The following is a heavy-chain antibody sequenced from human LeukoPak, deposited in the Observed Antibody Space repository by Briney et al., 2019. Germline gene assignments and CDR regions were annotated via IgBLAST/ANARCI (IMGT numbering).Heavy chain of an antibody. J-gene: IGHJ3*02. CDR3: ARPYSSSLHAFDI. Sequence: SGGSLRLSCSASGFTFSSYGMNWVRQAPGKGLEWVSSISSSSSYIYYADSVKGRFTISRDNSKNTLYLQMNSLRAEDTAVYYCARPYSSSLHAFDIWGQGTMVTVSS. V-gene: IGHV3-21*01. CDR1: GFTFSSYG. CDR2: ISSSSSYI. D-gene: IGHD6-13*01.